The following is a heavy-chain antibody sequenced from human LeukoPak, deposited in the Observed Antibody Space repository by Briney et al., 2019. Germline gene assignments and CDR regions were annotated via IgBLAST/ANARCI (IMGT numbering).Heavy chain of an antibody. V-gene: IGHV4-59*08. CDR1: GGSISSYY. CDR2: IYYSGST. Sequence: SETLSLTCTVSGGSISSYYWSWIRQPPGKGLEWIGYIYYSGSTNYNPSLKSRVTISVDTSKNHFSLKLSSVAAADAAVYYCARLYDSSGYYYPFDYWGQGTLVTVSS. CDR3: ARLYDSSGYYYPFDY. J-gene: IGHJ4*02. D-gene: IGHD3-22*01.